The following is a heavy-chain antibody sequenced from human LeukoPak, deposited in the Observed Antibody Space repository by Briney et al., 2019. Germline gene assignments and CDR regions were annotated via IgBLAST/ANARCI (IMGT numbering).Heavy chain of an antibody. CDR2: IDDGGTNT. D-gene: IGHD3-10*01. V-gene: IGHV3-23*01. Sequence: GGSLRLSCAGSGFTFRSFAMSWVRQAPGKGLEWVSTIDDGGTNTYYADSVKGRFTISRDNSKNTLYLQMNSLRAEDTAVYYCAKDLGYYGSGSYYNNEAFDYWGQGTLVTVSS. CDR3: AKDLGYYGSGSYYNNEAFDY. J-gene: IGHJ4*02. CDR1: GFTFRSFA.